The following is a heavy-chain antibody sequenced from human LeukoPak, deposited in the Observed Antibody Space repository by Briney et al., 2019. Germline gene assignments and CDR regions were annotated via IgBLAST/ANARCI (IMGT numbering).Heavy chain of an antibody. J-gene: IGHJ3*02. D-gene: IGHD3-16*01. V-gene: IGHV3-48*02. CDR2: ISSNRSTI. Sequence: GGSLRLSCAASGFTVSSYSLNWVRQAPGRGLEWVSHISSNRSTIQYGDSVRGLFTISRDNDKNTLYVQMNSLRDGHTCVYYCARESNMSGWYSFDMWGQGTMVTVSS. CDR3: ARESNMSGWYSFDM. CDR1: GFTVSSYS.